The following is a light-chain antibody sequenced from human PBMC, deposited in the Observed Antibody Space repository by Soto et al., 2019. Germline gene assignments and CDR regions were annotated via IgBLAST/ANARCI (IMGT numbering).Light chain of an antibody. J-gene: IGLJ3*02. Sequence: QSALTQPASVSGSPGQSITISCTGTSSDVGAYNYVSWYQHHPGKAPQLMIYAVTNRPSGVSNRFSASKSGNTASLTISGLQAEDEADYYCSSPTSGNRWGFGGGTKLTVL. CDR2: AVT. CDR3: SSPTSGNRWG. V-gene: IGLV2-14*01. CDR1: SSDVGAYNY.